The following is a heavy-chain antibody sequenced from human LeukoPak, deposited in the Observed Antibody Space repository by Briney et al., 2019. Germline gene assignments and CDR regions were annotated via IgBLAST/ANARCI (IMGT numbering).Heavy chain of an antibody. CDR1: GYSISSGYY. J-gene: IGHJ5*02. D-gene: IGHD6-13*01. V-gene: IGHV4-38-2*02. CDR3: ARAYSSSWYFNWFDP. Sequence: SETLSLTCTVSGYSISSGYYWGWLRQPPGRGLEWIGTIYHSGSTYYNPSLKSRVTISVDTSKNQFSLKLSSVTAADTAVYFCARAYSSSWYFNWFDPWGQGTQVTVSS. CDR2: IYHSGST.